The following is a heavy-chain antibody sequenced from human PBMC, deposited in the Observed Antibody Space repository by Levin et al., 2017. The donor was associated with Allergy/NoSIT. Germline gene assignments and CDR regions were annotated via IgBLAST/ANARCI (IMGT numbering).Heavy chain of an antibody. V-gene: IGHV3-30*03. D-gene: IGHD2-2*02. CDR1: GFTFNSYG. J-gene: IGHJ4*02. CDR3: AREGPAAILHYFDY. CDR2: ISYDGSNT. Sequence: PGGSLRLSCAASGFTFNSYGIHWVRQAPGKGLEWVALISYDGSNTYYVDSVRGRFTISRDNSKNTLYLQMNNLRPDDTAVYYCAREGPAAILHYFDYWGQGTLVSVSS.